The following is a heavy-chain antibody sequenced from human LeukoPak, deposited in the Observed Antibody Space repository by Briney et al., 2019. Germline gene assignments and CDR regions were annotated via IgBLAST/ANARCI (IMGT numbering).Heavy chain of an antibody. J-gene: IGHJ6*03. Sequence: PGGSLRLSCVASGFSFSSYSTNWVGQAPGRGLEWVSYISSSSSTIYYADSVKGRFTVSRDNAKNSVYLQMNSLRAEDTAVYYCARVRQSPQIQLYYYYMDLWGKGTTVPVSS. D-gene: IGHD1-1*01. CDR2: ISSSSSTI. CDR1: GFSFSSYS. V-gene: IGHV3-48*04. CDR3: ARVRQSPQIQLYYYYMDL.